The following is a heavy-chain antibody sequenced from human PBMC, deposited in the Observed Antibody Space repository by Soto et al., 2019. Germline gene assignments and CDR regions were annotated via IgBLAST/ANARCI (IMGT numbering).Heavy chain of an antibody. J-gene: IGHJ6*02. Sequence: GGSLRLSCAASGFTFSSYWMHWVRQDPGEGLVWVSLIDGAGNNINYADSVKGRFTISRDNAKNTVYLQMNDLRAGDTAVYYCARNRGYNLDVWGQGTTVTVSS. D-gene: IGHD2-2*02. CDR1: GFTFSSYW. CDR3: ARNRGYNLDV. CDR2: IDGAGNNI. V-gene: IGHV3-74*01.